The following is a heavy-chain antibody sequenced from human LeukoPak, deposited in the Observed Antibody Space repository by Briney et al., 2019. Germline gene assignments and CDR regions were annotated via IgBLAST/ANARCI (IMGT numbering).Heavy chain of an antibody. CDR2: INPNSGGT. D-gene: IGHD3-22*01. Sequence: ASVTVSCKASGYTFTGYYMHWVRQAPGQGLEWMGWINPNSGGTNYAQKLRGRVTITTDTSTSTAYMELRSLRSDDTAVYYCARDRGGSGYYDYWGQGTLVTVSS. CDR3: ARDRGGSGYYDY. CDR1: GYTFTGYY. J-gene: IGHJ4*02. V-gene: IGHV1-2*02.